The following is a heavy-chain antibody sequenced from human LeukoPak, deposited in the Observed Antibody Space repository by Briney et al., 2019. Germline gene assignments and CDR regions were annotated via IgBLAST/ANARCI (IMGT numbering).Heavy chain of an antibody. CDR1: GITFRNYW. V-gene: IGHV3-30-3*01. D-gene: IGHD3-3*01. Sequence: PGGSLRLSCVASGITFRNYWMRWVHQAPGKELVWVVVLSYDGSNKYYADSVKGRFTISRDNSKNTLYLQMNSLRAEDTAVYYCARPDANYDFWSGYYPYWGQGTLVTVSS. J-gene: IGHJ4*02. CDR2: LSYDGSNK. CDR3: ARPDANYDFWSGYYPY.